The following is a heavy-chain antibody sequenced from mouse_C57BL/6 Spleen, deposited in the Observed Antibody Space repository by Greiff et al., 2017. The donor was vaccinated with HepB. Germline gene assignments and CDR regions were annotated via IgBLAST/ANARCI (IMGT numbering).Heavy chain of an antibody. CDR2: INPNNGGT. CDR1: GYTFTDYN. J-gene: IGHJ3*01. CDR3: AVYCYGSSPAWFAY. Sequence: EVQLQQSGPELVKPGASVKIPCKASGYTFTDYNMDWVKQSHGKSLEWIGDINPNNGGTIYNQKFKGKATLTVDKSSSTAYMELRSLTSEDTAVYYCAVYCYGSSPAWFAYWGQGTLVTVSA. D-gene: IGHD1-1*01. V-gene: IGHV1-18*01.